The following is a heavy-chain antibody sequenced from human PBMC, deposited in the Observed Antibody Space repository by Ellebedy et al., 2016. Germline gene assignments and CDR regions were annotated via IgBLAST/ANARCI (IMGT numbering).Heavy chain of an antibody. V-gene: IGHV1-3*01. D-gene: IGHD1-26*01. Sequence: ASVKVSCKASGYTFTSYAMHWVRQAPGQRLEWMGWINAGNGNTKYSQKFQGRVTITRDTSASTAYMELSSLRSEDTAVYYCARDHPYSGSSQAADYWGQGTLVTVSS. CDR3: ARDHPYSGSSQAADY. CDR1: GYTFTSYA. CDR2: INAGNGNT. J-gene: IGHJ4*02.